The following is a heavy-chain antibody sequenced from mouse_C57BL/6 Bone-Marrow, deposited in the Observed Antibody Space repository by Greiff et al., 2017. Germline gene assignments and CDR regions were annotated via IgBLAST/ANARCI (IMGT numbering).Heavy chain of an antibody. CDR2: IDPSDSYT. J-gene: IGHJ4*01. V-gene: IGHV1-69*01. D-gene: IGHD4-1*02. CDR1: GYTFTSSW. Sequence: QVQLQQPGAELVMPGASVKLSCKASGYTFTSSWMHWVKQRPGQGLEWIGEIDPSDSYTNDNQKFKGKSTLTVDKSSSTAYMQRSSLTSADSAVYYCASPNWDGAMDYWGQGTSVPVSS. CDR3: ASPNWDGAMDY.